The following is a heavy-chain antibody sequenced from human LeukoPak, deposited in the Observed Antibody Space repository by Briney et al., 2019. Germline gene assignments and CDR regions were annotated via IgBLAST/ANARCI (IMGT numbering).Heavy chain of an antibody. Sequence: GGSLRLSCAASGFTFTSYAMSWVRQAPGKGLEWVSVISGSGGTTYYADSVKGRFTISRDNYKNTLYLQMDRLRAEDTAVYYCAKGVDGWFAREYFQNWGQGTLVTVSS. CDR1: GFTFTSYA. CDR3: AKGVDGWFAREYFQN. CDR2: ISGSGGTT. J-gene: IGHJ1*01. V-gene: IGHV3-23*01. D-gene: IGHD3-10*01.